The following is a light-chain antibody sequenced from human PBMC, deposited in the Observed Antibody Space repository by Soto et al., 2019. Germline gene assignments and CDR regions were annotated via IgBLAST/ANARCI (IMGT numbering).Light chain of an antibody. CDR3: YSYTTSSNYV. V-gene: IGLV2-14*01. CDR2: DVS. Sequence: LTQPASVSGSPGQSITISCTGTSSDVGGYNYVSWYQQHPAKAPKLMIYDVSNRPSGVSNRFSGSKSGNTASLTISGLQAEDEADSYCYSYTTSSNYVFGNGTKVTVL. J-gene: IGLJ1*01. CDR1: SSDVGGYNY.